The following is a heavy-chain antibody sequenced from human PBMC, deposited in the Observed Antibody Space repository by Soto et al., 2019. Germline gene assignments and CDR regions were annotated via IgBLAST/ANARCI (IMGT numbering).Heavy chain of an antibody. Sequence: ASVKVSCKASGYTFTSYAMHWVRQAPGQRLEWMGWINAGNGNTKYSQKFQGRVTITRDTSASTAYMELGSLRSEDTAVYYCARVSLLGEGYYYYYMDVWGKGTTVTVSS. CDR2: INAGNGNT. CDR3: ARVSLLGEGYYYYYMDV. D-gene: IGHD3-16*01. J-gene: IGHJ6*03. V-gene: IGHV1-3*01. CDR1: GYTFTSYA.